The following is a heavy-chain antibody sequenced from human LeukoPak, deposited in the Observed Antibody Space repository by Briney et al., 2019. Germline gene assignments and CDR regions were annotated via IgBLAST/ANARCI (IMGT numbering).Heavy chain of an antibody. V-gene: IGHV3-49*03. Sequence: GGSLRLSCTASGFTSGDYAMSWFRQAPGKGLEWVGFIRSKAYGGTTEYAASVKGRFTISRDDSKSIAYLQMNSLKTEDTAVYYCTRSKGQFDPWGQGTLVTVSS. CDR2: IRSKAYGGTT. CDR3: TRSKGQFDP. J-gene: IGHJ5*02. CDR1: GFTSGDYA.